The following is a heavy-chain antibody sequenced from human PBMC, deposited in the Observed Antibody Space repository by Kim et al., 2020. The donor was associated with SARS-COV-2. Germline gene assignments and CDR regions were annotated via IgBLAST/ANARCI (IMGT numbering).Heavy chain of an antibody. Sequence: SETLSLICAVSGGSISSSNWWSWVRQPPGKGLEWIGEIYHSGSTNYNPSLKSRVTISVDKSKNQFSLKLSSVTAADTAVYYCARDDSGSSLRPFDYWGQGTLVTVSS. CDR3: ARDDSGSSLRPFDY. CDR1: GGSISSSNW. J-gene: IGHJ4*02. CDR2: IYHSGST. V-gene: IGHV4-4*02. D-gene: IGHD1-26*01.